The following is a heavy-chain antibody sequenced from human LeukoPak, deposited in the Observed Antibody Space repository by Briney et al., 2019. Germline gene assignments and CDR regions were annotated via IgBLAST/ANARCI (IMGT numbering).Heavy chain of an antibody. D-gene: IGHD1-26*01. Sequence: GESMKISCKGSGYSFTSYWIGWVRQMPGKGLEWMGIIYPGDSDTRYSPSFQGQVTISADKSISTAYLQWSSLKASDTAMYYCARQQVGYSGIYRGEFAFYIWAQGTMVTVSS. CDR3: ARQQVGYSGIYRGEFAFYI. J-gene: IGHJ3*02. CDR1: GYSFTSYW. V-gene: IGHV5-51*01. CDR2: IYPGDSDT.